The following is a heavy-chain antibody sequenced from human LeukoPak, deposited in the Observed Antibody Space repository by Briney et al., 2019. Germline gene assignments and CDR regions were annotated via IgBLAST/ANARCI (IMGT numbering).Heavy chain of an antibody. CDR2: ISAYNGNT. Sequence: ASVKVSCKASGYTFTSYGISWVRQAPGQGLEWMGWISAYNGNTNYAQKLQGRATMTTDTSTSTAYMELRSLRSDDTAVYYCAREPREYYYDSSGYSYYFDYWGQGNLVTVSS. J-gene: IGHJ4*02. CDR3: AREPREYYYDSSGYSYYFDY. V-gene: IGHV1-18*01. D-gene: IGHD3-22*01. CDR1: GYTFTSYG.